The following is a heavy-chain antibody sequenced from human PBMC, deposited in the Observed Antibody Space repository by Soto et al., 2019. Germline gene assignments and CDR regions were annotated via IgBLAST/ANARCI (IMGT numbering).Heavy chain of an antibody. CDR3: ARSVGVSAVAGTFGY. CDR1: GGSISSSSYY. CDR2: IYYSGST. D-gene: IGHD6-19*01. V-gene: IGHV4-39*01. J-gene: IGHJ4*02. Sequence: SETLSLTCTVSGGSISSSSYYWGWIRQPPGKGLEWIGSIYYSGSTYYNPSLKSRVTISVDTSKNQFSLKLSSVTAADTAVYYCARSVGVSAVAGTFGYWGQGTLVTVSS.